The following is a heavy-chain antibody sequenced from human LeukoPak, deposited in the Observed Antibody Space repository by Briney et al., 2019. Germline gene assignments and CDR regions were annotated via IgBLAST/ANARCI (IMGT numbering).Heavy chain of an antibody. CDR2: IADAGT. Sequence: EGSLRLSCAASGFTFNKFAMTWVRQAPGKGLEWVSTIADAGTYYADSVKGRFIISRDNSKNMLYLQLNSLRADDTAMYYCAKNLGPFDVRGQGTMVTVPS. J-gene: IGHJ3*01. V-gene: IGHV3-23*01. CDR3: AKNLGPFDV. D-gene: IGHD3-16*01. CDR1: GFTFNKFA.